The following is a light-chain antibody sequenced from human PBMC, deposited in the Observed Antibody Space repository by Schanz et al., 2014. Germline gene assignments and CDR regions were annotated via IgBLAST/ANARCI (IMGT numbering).Light chain of an antibody. CDR1: SSNIGAGYD. V-gene: IGLV1-40*01. J-gene: IGLJ3*02. CDR3: AAWDDTLNNWL. Sequence: QSVLTQPPSVSGAPGQRVTISCTGSSSNIGAGYDVHWYQQLPGTAPKLLIYGNSNRPSGVPDRFSGSKSGTSASLAISGLQSEDEADYYCAAWDDTLNNWLFGGGTKVTVL. CDR2: GNS.